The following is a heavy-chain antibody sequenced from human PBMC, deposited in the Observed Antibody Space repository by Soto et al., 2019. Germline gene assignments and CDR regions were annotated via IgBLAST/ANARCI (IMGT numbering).Heavy chain of an antibody. J-gene: IGHJ6*02. V-gene: IGHV1-18*01. Sequence: QMQLVQSGAEVKKPGASVTVSCKASDYIFTTYGISWVRQAPGQGLEWMGWVSPYSNNTNYAQKFHGRVTKTTETSTSTVYMELRSLRSDDTAMYYCARNGERDLGLNYYFYYGMDVWGQGTSVTVSS. CDR1: DYIFTTYG. CDR2: VSPYSNNT. CDR3: ARNGERDLGLNYYFYYGMDV. D-gene: IGHD3-10*01.